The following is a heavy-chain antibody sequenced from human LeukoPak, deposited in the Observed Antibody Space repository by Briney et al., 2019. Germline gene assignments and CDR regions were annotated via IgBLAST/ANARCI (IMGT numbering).Heavy chain of an antibody. CDR1: GGSISSYY. D-gene: IGHD2-21*02. CDR2: IYYSGST. V-gene: IGHV4-59*01. Sequence: SETLSLTCTVSGGSISSYYWSWIRQPPGKGLEWIGYIYYSGSTNYNPSLKSRVTISVDTSKNQFSLKLSSVTAADTAVYYCARALAYCGGDCPGDWFDPWGQGTLVTVSS. J-gene: IGHJ5*02. CDR3: ARALAYCGGDCPGDWFDP.